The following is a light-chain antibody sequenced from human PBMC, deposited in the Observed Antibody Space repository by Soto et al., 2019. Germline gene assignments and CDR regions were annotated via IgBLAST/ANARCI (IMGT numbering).Light chain of an antibody. CDR2: AAS. V-gene: IGKV1-9*01. J-gene: IGKJ5*01. CDR3: QQLNSYPIT. CDR1: QGISSY. Sequence: DIHFTQSPSCLSASVSYGFTKSCRASQGISSYLAWYQQKPGKAPKLLIYAASTLQSGVPSRFSGSGSGTEFTLTISSLQPEDFATYYCQQLNSYPITFGQATRLEIK.